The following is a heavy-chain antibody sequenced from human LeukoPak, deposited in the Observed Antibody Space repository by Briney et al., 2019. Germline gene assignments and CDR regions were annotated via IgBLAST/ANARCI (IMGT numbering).Heavy chain of an antibody. Sequence: GGSLRLSCVASGFTFSSYAMSRVRQAPGEGLEWVSAISGSGSSTYYADSVRGRFTISRDNSKNTLYLQMNSLRAEDTAVYYCAKDQGVDWGQGTLVTVSS. CDR3: AKDQGVD. D-gene: IGHD3-3*01. V-gene: IGHV3-23*01. CDR1: GFTFSSYA. J-gene: IGHJ4*02. CDR2: ISGSGSST.